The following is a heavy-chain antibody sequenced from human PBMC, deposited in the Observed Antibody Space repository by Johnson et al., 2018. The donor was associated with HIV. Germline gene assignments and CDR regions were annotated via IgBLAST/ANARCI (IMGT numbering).Heavy chain of an antibody. CDR2: ISFDGGAI. V-gene: IGHV3-30-3*01. J-gene: IGHJ3*01. Sequence: QVQLVESGGGVVQPGRSLRLSCSASGFSFNDYAMHWVRQAPGKGLEWVAVISFDGGAIYYADSVEGRFTISRDNSRDTLSLQMNSLRVEDTALYYCARDGRDMVTRGSFDVWGQGTVVTVSS. CDR3: ARDGRDMVTRGSFDV. CDR1: GFSFNDYA. D-gene: IGHD5-18*01.